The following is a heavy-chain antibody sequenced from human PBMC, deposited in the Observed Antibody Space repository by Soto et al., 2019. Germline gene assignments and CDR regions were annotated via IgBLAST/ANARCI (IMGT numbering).Heavy chain of an antibody. CDR1: GFTFSTYN. V-gene: IGHV3-21*01. D-gene: IGHD4-17*01. Sequence: PGGSLRLSCGASGFTFSTYNVNWVRQAPGKGLEWVSSISGSSIHIYYADSVKGRFTISRDNAKNSLYLQMNSLRAEDTAVYYCPANDYGGQLDYWGQGALVTVSS. J-gene: IGHJ4*02. CDR2: ISGSSIHI. CDR3: PANDYGGQLDY.